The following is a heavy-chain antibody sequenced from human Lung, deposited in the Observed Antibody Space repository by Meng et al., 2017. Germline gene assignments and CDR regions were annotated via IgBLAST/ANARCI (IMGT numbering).Heavy chain of an antibody. CDR3: VRSSAWVRTGFDP. V-gene: IGHV4-39*01. CDR1: GGSISTSGYY. CDR2: IGHSGFT. J-gene: IGHJ5*02. Sequence: RLRQESGPGLVKPSAALPLTCSASGGSISTSGYYWGWIRQPPGKGLEWIGSIGHSGFTYYTPSLKSRVAVSLDTSKSQFSLMLTSVTAADTAVYYCVRSSAWVRTGFDPWGQGTLVTVSS. D-gene: IGHD6-19*01.